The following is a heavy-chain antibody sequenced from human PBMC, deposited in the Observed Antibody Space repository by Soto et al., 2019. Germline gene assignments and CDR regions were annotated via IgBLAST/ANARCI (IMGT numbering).Heavy chain of an antibody. V-gene: IGHV1-2*02. Sequence: ASVKVSCKASGYTFTGYYMHWVRQAPGQGLEWMGWINPNSGGTNYAQKFQGRVTMTRDTSISTAYMGLSRLRSDDTAVYYCARESILAAAGRWFDPWGQGTLVTVSS. CDR3: ARESILAAAGRWFDP. D-gene: IGHD6-13*01. J-gene: IGHJ5*02. CDR2: INPNSGGT. CDR1: GYTFTGYY.